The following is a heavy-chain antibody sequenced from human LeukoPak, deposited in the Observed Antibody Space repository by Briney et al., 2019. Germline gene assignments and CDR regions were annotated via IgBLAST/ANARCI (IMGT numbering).Heavy chain of an antibody. Sequence: GGSLRLSCAASEFTFSGYAMSWVRQAPGKGPEWVSTVTGNGDRSYYTDSVKGRFTISRDISRNTLFLQMNSLRAEDTAVYYCAKGLPVSDFWSGNGYYYGMDVWGQGTTVTVSS. CDR2: VTGNGDRS. CDR1: EFTFSGYA. V-gene: IGHV3-23*01. CDR3: AKGLPVSDFWSGNGYYYGMDV. D-gene: IGHD3-3*01. J-gene: IGHJ6*02.